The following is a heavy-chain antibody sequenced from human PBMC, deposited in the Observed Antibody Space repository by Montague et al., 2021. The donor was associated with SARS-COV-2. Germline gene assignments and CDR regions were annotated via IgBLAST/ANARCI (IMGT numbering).Heavy chain of an antibody. CDR1: GFTFSSYG. CDR3: ARELLPYYGMDD. J-gene: IGHJ6*02. Sequence: SLRLSCAASGFTFSSYGMHWVRQAPGKGLEWVAVISYDGSNKYYADSVKGRFTISRDNSKNTLYLQMNSLRAEDTAVYYCARELLPYYGMDDWGQGTTVTVSS. D-gene: IGHD1-26*01. CDR2: ISYDGSNK. V-gene: IGHV3-30*03.